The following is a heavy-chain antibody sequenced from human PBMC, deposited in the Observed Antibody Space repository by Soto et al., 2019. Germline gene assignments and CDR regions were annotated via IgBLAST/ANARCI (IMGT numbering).Heavy chain of an antibody. V-gene: IGHV4-39*01. D-gene: IGHD6-6*01. CDR3: ASSSPFHY. CDR1: GGSISSGGYY. CDR2: IYYSGNT. Sequence: SETLSLTCTVSGGSISSGGYYWSWIRQHPGKGLEWIGYIYYSGNTYYNPSLKSRVSISIDTSRNQFSLKLTSVTAADTGVYYCASSSPFHYWGPGILVTVS. J-gene: IGHJ4*02.